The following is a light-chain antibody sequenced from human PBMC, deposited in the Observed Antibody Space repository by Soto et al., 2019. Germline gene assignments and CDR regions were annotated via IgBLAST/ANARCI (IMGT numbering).Light chain of an antibody. V-gene: IGLV1-40*01. CDR1: SSNIGAGFD. J-gene: IGLJ2*01. Sequence: QSVLTQPPSVSGAPGQRVTISCTGNSSNIGAGFDVHWYQQLPGTAPKLLIYDNSNRPSGVPDRFSGSKSGTSASLAITGLQAEDGTDYYCSSYTTSSTVVFGGGTKVTVL. CDR3: SSYTTSSTVV. CDR2: DNS.